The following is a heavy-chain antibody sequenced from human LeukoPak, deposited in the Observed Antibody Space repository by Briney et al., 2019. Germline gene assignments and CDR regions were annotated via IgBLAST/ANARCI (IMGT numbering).Heavy chain of an antibody. CDR1: GFTFSSYA. CDR2: ISGSGGST. V-gene: IGHV3-23*01. CDR3: AKGLGIAVAGTRGMDV. D-gene: IGHD6-19*01. Sequence: GGSLRLSCAASGFTFSSYAMSWVRQAPGKGLEWVSAISGSGGSTYYADSVKGRFTISRDNSKNTLYLQMNSLRAEDTAVYYCAKGLGIAVAGTRGMDVWGQGTTVTVSS. J-gene: IGHJ6*02.